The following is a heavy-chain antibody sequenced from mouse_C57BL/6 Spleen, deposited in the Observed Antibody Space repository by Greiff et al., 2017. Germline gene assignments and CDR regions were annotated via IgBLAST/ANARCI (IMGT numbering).Heavy chain of an antibody. D-gene: IGHD1-2*01. J-gene: IGHJ3*01. Sequence: QVHVKQSGAELVKPGASVKLSCKASGYTFTSYWMHWVKQRPGQGLEWIGMLHPNSGSTNYNEKFKSKATLTVDKSSSTAYMQLSSLTSEDSAVYYCANYYGGAWFAYWGQGTLVTVSA. CDR2: LHPNSGST. CDR1: GYTFTSYW. V-gene: IGHV1-64*01. CDR3: ANYYGGAWFAY.